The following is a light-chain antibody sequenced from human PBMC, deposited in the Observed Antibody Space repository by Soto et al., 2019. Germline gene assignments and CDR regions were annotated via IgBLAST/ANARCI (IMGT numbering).Light chain of an antibody. V-gene: IGKV3-20*01. J-gene: IGKJ2*01. CDR1: QSVSSGY. Sequence: EIVLTQSPGTLSFSPGERATLSCRASQSVSSGYLAWYQQIRGQGHRLLIYRASSRATGIPDRFSGSVSGTDVPVTIRRLQTEEFAVYYCQQYSSSSPYTFGQGTTLEIK. CDR2: RAS. CDR3: QQYSSSSPYT.